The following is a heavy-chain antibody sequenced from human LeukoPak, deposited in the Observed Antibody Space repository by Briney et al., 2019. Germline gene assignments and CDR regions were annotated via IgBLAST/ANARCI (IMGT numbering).Heavy chain of an antibody. CDR3: ARVIVVHGIYYFDY. V-gene: IGHV1-69*01. D-gene: IGHD1-26*01. CDR1: GGTFSSYA. Sequence: SVKVSCKASGGTFSSYAISWVRQAPGQGLEWMGGFIPIFGTANYAQKFQGRVTITADESTSTAYMELSSLRSEDTAVYYCARVIVVHGIYYFDYWGQGTLVTVSS. J-gene: IGHJ4*02. CDR2: FIPIFGTA.